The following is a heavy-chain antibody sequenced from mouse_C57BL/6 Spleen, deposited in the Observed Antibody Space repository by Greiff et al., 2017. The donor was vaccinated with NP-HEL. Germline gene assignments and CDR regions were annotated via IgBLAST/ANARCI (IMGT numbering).Heavy chain of an antibody. CDR2: INPNNGGT. CDR3: ASLLTTVVATDY. D-gene: IGHD1-1*01. V-gene: IGHV1-26*01. J-gene: IGHJ2*01. Sequence: EVQLQQSGPELVKPGASVKISCKASGYTFTDYYMNWVKQSHGKSLEWIGDINPNNGGTSYNQKFKGKATLTVDKSSSTAYMELRSLTSEDSAVYYCASLLTTVVATDYWGQGTTLTVSS. CDR1: GYTFTDYY.